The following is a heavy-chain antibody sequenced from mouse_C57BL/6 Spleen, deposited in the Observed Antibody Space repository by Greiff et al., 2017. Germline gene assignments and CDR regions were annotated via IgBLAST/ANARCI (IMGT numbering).Heavy chain of an antibody. V-gene: IGHV1-18*01. CDR1: GYTFTDYN. CDR2: INPNNGGT. Sequence: EVQLVESGPELVKPGASVKIPCKASGYTFTDYNMDWVKQSHGKSLEWIGDINPNNGGTIYNQKFKGKATLTVDKSSSTAYMELRSLTSEDTAVYYCARSWGSSPFAYWGQGTLVTVSA. J-gene: IGHJ3*01. CDR3: ARSWGSSPFAY. D-gene: IGHD1-1*01.